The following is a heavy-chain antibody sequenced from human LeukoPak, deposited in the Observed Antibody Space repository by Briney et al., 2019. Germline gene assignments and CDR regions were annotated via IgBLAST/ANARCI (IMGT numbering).Heavy chain of an antibody. CDR2: IGRSGST. CDR3: AKGESFAFAN. J-gene: IGHJ3*02. Sequence: GGSLRLSCAASGVSFSTYDMQWVRQAPGKGLEWVSGIGRSGSTYYTDSVKGRFTISRDNSKNTLYLQMNSLRAEDTAVYYCAKGESFAFANWGQGTMVTVSS. V-gene: IGHV3-23*01. CDR1: GVSFSTYD. D-gene: IGHD2-21*01.